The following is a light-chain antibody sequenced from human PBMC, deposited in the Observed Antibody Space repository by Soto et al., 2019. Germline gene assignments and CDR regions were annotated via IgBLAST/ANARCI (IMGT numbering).Light chain of an antibody. CDR3: AAWDVSLSGDV. Sequence: QAVLTQPPSSSGTPGQRVTISCSGSSSNSGSSNVNWYQQFPGRAPKLLIYNNNQRPSGVPDRFSGSKSGTSASLAISGLQSEDEADYYCAAWDVSLSGDVFGTGTKLTVL. CDR1: SSNSGSSN. J-gene: IGLJ1*01. V-gene: IGLV1-44*01. CDR2: NNN.